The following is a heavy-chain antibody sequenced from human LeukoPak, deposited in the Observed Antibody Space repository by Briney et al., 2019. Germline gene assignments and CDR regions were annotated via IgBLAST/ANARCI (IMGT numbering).Heavy chain of an antibody. V-gene: IGHV4-39*06. D-gene: IGHD3-22*01. CDR2: IYYSGST. CDR1: GGSISSSSYY. J-gene: IGHJ4*02. CDR3: ARVHYYDSSGYYYYFDY. Sequence: KTSETLSLTCTVSGGSISSSSYYWGWIRQPPGKGLEWIGSIYYSGSTYYNPSLKSRVTISVDTSKNQFPLKLSSVTAADTAVYYCARVHYYDSSGYYYYFDYWGQGTLVTVSS.